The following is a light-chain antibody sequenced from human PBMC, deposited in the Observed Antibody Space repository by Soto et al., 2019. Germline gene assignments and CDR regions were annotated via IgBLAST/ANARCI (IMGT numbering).Light chain of an antibody. J-gene: IGLJ2*01. CDR3: SSYAGSNTV. V-gene: IGLV2-8*01. CDR2: EVS. Sequence: QSVLTQPPSASGSPGQSVTISCTGTSSDVGGYNYVSWYQQHPGKAPKLMIYEVSKRPSGVPDRFSGSKSGNTASLTVSGLQAEEEADYYCSSYAGSNTVFGGGTKLTVL. CDR1: SSDVGGYNY.